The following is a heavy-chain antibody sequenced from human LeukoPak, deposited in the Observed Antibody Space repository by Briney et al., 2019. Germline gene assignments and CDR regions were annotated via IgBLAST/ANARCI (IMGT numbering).Heavy chain of an antibody. CDR2: IYPADSDT. CDR3: ASSTVAGPNFDY. CDR1: GYSFSNNW. Sequence: GESLQISCKGSGYSFSNNWIAWVRQVPGKGLEWMGIIYPADSDTTYSPSFQGQVTISADKSISAAYLQWSSLKASDTAMYYCASSTVAGPNFDYWGQGTLVTVSS. D-gene: IGHD6-19*01. V-gene: IGHV5-51*01. J-gene: IGHJ4*02.